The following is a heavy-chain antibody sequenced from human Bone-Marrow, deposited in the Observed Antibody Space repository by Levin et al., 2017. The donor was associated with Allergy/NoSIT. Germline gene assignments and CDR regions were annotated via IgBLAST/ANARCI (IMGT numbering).Heavy chain of an antibody. CDR3: ASAGIAAALDY. V-gene: IGHV3-30-3*01. CDR2: ISYDGSNK. Sequence: GGSLRLSCAASGFTFSSYAMHWVRQAPGKGLEWVAVISYDGSNKYYADSVKGRFTISRDNSKNTLYLQMNSLRAEDTAVYYCASAGIAAALDYWGQGTLVTVSS. CDR1: GFTFSSYA. J-gene: IGHJ4*02. D-gene: IGHD6-13*01.